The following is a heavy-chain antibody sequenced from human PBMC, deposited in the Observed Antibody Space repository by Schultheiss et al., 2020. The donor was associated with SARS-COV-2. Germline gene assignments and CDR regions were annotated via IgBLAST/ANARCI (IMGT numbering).Heavy chain of an antibody. V-gene: IGHV4-59*01. D-gene: IGHD6-19*01. J-gene: IGHJ6*02. CDR3: ARGWLAHYYYYYGMDV. CDR2: IYYSGST. CDR1: GGSISSYY. Sequence: SETLSLTCTVSGGSISSYYWSWIRQPPGKGLEWIGYIYYSGSTNYNPSLKSRVTISVDSSKKQLSLRLSSVTAADTAVYYCARGWLAHYYYYYGMDVWGQGTTVTVSS.